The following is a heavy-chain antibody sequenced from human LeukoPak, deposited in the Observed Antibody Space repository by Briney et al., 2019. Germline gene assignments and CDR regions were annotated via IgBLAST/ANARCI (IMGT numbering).Heavy chain of an antibody. Sequence: PGGSLRLSCAASGFTFSSYGMHWVRQAPGKGLEWVAFIRYDGSNKYYADSVKGRFTISRDNSKNTLYLQMNSLRAEDTAVYYCAKDLLRYCSSTSCSNWFDPWGQGTLVTVSS. J-gene: IGHJ5*02. CDR3: AKDLLRYCSSTSCSNWFDP. V-gene: IGHV3-30*02. D-gene: IGHD2-2*01. CDR1: GFTFSSYG. CDR2: IRYDGSNK.